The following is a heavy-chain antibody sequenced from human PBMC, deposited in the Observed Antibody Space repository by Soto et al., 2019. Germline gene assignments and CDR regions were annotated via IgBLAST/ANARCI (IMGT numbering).Heavy chain of an antibody. CDR3: ARVNYGDYDNYYYGMDV. CDR1: GGSISSGGYY. CDR2: IYYSGST. J-gene: IGHJ6*02. V-gene: IGHV4-31*03. D-gene: IGHD4-17*01. Sequence: TLSLTCTVSGGSISSGGYYWSWIRQHPGKGLEWIGYIYYSGSTYYNPSLKSRVTISVDTSKNQFSLKLSSVTAADTAVYYCARVNYGDYDNYYYGMDVWGQGNTVTVSS.